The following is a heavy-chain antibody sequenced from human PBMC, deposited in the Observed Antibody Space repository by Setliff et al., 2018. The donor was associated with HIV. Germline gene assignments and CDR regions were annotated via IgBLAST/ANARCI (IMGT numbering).Heavy chain of an antibody. Sequence: HPGGSLRLSCAASGFTFSSYWMSWVRQAPGKGLEWVANIKQDGSEKYYADSVKGRFTISRDNSKNTLYLQMNSLRAEDTAVYYCARDPGVPAAIAYYYYYYMDVWGKGTTVTVSS. CDR1: GFTFSSYW. J-gene: IGHJ6*03. V-gene: IGHV3-7*01. D-gene: IGHD2-2*01. CDR3: ARDPGVPAAIAYYYYYYMDV. CDR2: IKQDGSEK.